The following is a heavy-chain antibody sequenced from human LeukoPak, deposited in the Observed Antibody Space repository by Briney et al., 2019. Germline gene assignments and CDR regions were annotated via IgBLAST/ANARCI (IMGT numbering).Heavy chain of an antibody. D-gene: IGHD3-22*01. Sequence: GESLKISCKGSGYRFTSYWIGWVRQMPGKGLEWMGITYPDDSDTRYSPSFQGQVTISADRSITTAYLQWRSLKASDTAMYYCSRLDSSGYYASEYWGQGTLVTVSS. CDR3: SRLDSSGYYASEY. CDR1: GYRFTSYW. J-gene: IGHJ4*02. CDR2: TYPDDSDT. V-gene: IGHV5-51*01.